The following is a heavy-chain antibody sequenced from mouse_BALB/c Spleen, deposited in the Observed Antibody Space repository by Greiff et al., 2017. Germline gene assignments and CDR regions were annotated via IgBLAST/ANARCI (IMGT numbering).Heavy chain of an antibody. CDR2: ISSGGSYT. CDR3: TRDDYDSWFAY. CDR1: GFTFSSYT. D-gene: IGHD2-4*01. V-gene: IGHV5-6-4*01. J-gene: IGHJ3*01. Sequence: EVMLVESGGGLVKPGGSLKLSCAASGFTFSSYTMSWVRQTPEKRLEWVATISSGGSYTYYPDSVKGRFTISRDNAKNTLYLQMSSLKSEDTAMYYCTRDDYDSWFAYWGQGTLVTVSA.